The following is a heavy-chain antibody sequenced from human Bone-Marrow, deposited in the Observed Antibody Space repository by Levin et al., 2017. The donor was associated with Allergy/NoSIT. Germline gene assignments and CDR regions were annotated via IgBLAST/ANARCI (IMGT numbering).Heavy chain of an antibody. CDR2: ISSSSSYT. V-gene: IGHV3-11*03. CDR3: ASGGYDNTGFDY. Sequence: KSGGSLRLSCAASGFTFSDYYMSWIRQAPGKGLEWVSYISSSSSYTNYADSVKGRFTISRDNAKNSLYLQMNSLRAEDTAVYYCASGGYDNTGFDYWGQGTLVTVSS. CDR1: GFTFSDYY. J-gene: IGHJ4*02. D-gene: IGHD5-12*01.